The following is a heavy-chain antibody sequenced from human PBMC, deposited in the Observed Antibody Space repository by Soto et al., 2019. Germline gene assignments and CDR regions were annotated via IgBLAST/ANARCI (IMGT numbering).Heavy chain of an antibody. J-gene: IGHJ6*02. CDR2: INAGNGNT. Sequence: ASVKISCNASGYTFTSYAIHWVRQAPGQRLKWMGWINAGNGNTKYSQKFQGRVTITRDTSASTAYMELSSLRSEDTAVYYCARADLKPCSGDSCYSRNAMDAWGQGTTVTVSS. V-gene: IGHV1-3*01. CDR3: ARADLKPCSGDSCYSRNAMDA. CDR1: GYTFTSYA. D-gene: IGHD2-15*01.